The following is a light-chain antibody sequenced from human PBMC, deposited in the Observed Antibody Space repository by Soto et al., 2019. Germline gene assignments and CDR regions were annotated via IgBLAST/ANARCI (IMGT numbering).Light chain of an antibody. CDR3: QQYTNTNTPWM. V-gene: IGKV1-5*01. CDR2: DAS. J-gene: IGKJ1*01. CDR1: QTITTW. Sequence: GDRVTITWRASQTITTWMAWYQQKPGKAPKLLVYDASTLQSGVATRFSGSGSGTEFTLIISGLQPEDSATSYCQQYTNTNTPWMFGQGTKVDIK.